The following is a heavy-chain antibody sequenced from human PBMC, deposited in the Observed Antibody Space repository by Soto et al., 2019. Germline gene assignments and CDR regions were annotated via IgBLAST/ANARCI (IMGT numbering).Heavy chain of an antibody. CDR2: IYWNDDK. CDR3: AHIAIWDCGGDCYSEYFQH. V-gene: IGHV2-5*01. Sequence: SGPTLVNPTQTLTLTCTFSGFSLSTSGVGVGWIRQPPGKALEWLALIYWNDDKRYSPSLKSRLTITKDTSKNQVVLTMTNMDPVDTATYYCAHIAIWDCGGDCYSEYFQHWSQGALVTVSS. CDR1: GFSLSTSGVG. D-gene: IGHD2-21*02. J-gene: IGHJ1*01.